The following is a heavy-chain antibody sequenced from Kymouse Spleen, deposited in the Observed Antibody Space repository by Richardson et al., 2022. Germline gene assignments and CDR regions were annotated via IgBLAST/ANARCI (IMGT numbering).Heavy chain of an antibody. CDR2: INHSGST. Sequence: QVQLQQWGAGLLKPSETLSLTCAVYGGSFSGYYWSWIRQPPGKGLEWIGEINHSGSTNYNPSLKSRVTISVDTSKNQFSLKLSSVTAADTAVYYCASTIFGENYYYYGMDVWGQGTTVTVSS. V-gene: IGHV4-34*01. D-gene: IGHD3-3*01. J-gene: IGHJ6*02. CDR3: ASTIFGENYYYYGMDV. CDR1: GGSFSGYY.